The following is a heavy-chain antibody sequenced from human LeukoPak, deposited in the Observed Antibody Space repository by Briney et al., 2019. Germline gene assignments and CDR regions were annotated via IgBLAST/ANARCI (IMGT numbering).Heavy chain of an antibody. Sequence: ASVKVSCKSSGYTFTSYSINWVRQAPGQGLEWMGWITAYNGNTKYAQKGQGRVTVTTHTSTSTAYMELRSLRSDDTAVYYCARGLGGSGSYFLTFDYWGQGTLVTVSS. CDR3: ARGLGGSGSYFLTFDY. CDR2: ITAYNGNT. CDR1: GYTFTSYS. V-gene: IGHV1-18*01. D-gene: IGHD1-26*01. J-gene: IGHJ4*02.